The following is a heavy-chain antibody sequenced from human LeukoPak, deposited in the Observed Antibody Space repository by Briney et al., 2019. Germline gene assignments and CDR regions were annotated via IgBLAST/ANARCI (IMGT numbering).Heavy chain of an antibody. CDR3: ARDYREKDYYYYYMDV. Sequence: GGSLRLSCAASGFTFSSYWMHWVRQAPGKGLVWVSRINTDGSSTSYADSVKGRFTISRDNAKNTLYLQMNSLRAEDTAVYYCARDYREKDYYYYYMDVWGKGTTVTVSS. CDR2: INTDGSST. CDR1: GFTFSSYW. D-gene: IGHD1-14*01. V-gene: IGHV3-74*01. J-gene: IGHJ6*03.